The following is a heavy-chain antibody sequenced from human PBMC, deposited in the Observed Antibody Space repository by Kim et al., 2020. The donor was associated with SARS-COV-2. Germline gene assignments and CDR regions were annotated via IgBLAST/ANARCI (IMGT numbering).Heavy chain of an antibody. J-gene: IGHJ4*02. Sequence: PSLKSRVTISVDTSKNQFSLKLSSVTAADTAVYYCARHGYYYGSGSNPHYWGQGTLVTVSS. V-gene: IGHV4-39*01. D-gene: IGHD3-10*01. CDR3: ARHGYYYGSGSNPHY.